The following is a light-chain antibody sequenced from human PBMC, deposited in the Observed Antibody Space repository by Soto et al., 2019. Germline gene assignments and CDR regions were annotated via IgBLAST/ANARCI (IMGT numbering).Light chain of an antibody. Sequence: QSVLTQPPSVSGAPGQTITMSCTGSGSNVGASYDVHWYQVLPGAGPRLLIYNNDQRPSGVPDRFSGSRSGTSASLAISGLQSEDEADYYCAAWDDSLNGPVFGGGTKLTVL. V-gene: IGLV1-44*01. J-gene: IGLJ2*01. CDR3: AAWDDSLNGPV. CDR2: NND. CDR1: GSNVGASYD.